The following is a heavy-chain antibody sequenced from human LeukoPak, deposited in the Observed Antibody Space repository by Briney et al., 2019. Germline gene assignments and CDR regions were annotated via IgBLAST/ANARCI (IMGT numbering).Heavy chain of an antibody. CDR1: GFTFSSYW. CDR2: INSDGSST. Sequence: PGGSLRLSCAASGFTFSSYWMDWVRQAPGKGLVWVSRINSDGSSTSYADSVKGRFTISRDNAKSTLYLQMNSLRAEDTAVYYCVRDSTTAYYFNYWGQGILLTVSS. D-gene: IGHD4-11*01. V-gene: IGHV3-74*01. J-gene: IGHJ4*02. CDR3: VRDSTTAYYFNY.